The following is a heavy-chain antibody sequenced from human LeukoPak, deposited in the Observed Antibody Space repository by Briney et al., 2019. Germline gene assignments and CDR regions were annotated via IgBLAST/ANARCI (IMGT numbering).Heavy chain of an antibody. CDR1: GGTFSSYG. Sequence: SVKVSCKASGGTFSSYGISWVRQAPGQGVEWMGGIIPIFGTANYAQKFQGRVTITADESTSTAYMELRSLRSEDTAVYYCAIHYYGSGSPLYYMDVWGKGTTVTISS. CDR3: AIHYYGSGSPLYYMDV. D-gene: IGHD3-10*01. J-gene: IGHJ6*03. V-gene: IGHV1-69*13. CDR2: IIPIFGTA.